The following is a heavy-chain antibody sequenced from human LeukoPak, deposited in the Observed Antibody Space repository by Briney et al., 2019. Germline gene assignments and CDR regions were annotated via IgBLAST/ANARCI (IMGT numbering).Heavy chain of an antibody. CDR1: GGSFSGYY. CDR2: INHSGST. CDR3: ASGRAAAGVSGADY. Sequence: SETLSLTCAVYGGSFSGYYWSWIRQPPGKGLEWIGEINHSGSTNYNPSLKSRVTISVDTSKNQFSLKLSSVTAADTAVDYCASGRAAAGVSGADYWGQGTLVTVSS. V-gene: IGHV4-34*01. J-gene: IGHJ4*02. D-gene: IGHD6-13*01.